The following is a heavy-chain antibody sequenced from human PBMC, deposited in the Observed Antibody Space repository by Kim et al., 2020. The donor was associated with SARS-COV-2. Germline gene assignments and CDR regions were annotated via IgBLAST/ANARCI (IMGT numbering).Heavy chain of an antibody. D-gene: IGHD3-10*01. V-gene: IGHV1-3*01. Sequence: ASVKVSCKASGYTFTSYAMHWVRQAPGQRLEWMGWINAGNGNTKYSQKFQGRVTITRDTSASTAYMELSSLRSEDTAVYYCARVFDVGYYYGSGSLDVWGQGTTVTVSS. J-gene: IGHJ6*02. CDR2: INAGNGNT. CDR1: GYTFTSYA. CDR3: ARVFDVGYYYGSGSLDV.